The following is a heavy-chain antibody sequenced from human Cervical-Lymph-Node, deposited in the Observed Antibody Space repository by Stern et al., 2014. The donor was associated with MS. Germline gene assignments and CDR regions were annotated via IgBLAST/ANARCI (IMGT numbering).Heavy chain of an antibody. CDR3: ARVDSSGWYEGNYYYYYGMDV. CDR2: VIPTFGTA. D-gene: IGHD6-19*01. Sequence: QVQLMQSGAEVKKPGSSVKVSCKASGGTFSSYAISWVRQAPGQGLEWMGGVIPTFGTANYAQKFQGRVTITADESTSTAYMELSSLRSEDTAVYYCARVDSSGWYEGNYYYYYGMDVWGQGTTVTVSS. J-gene: IGHJ6*02. V-gene: IGHV1-69*01. CDR1: GGTFSSYA.